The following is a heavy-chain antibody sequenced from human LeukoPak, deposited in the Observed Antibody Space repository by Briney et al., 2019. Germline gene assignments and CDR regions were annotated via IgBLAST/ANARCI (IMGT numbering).Heavy chain of an antibody. CDR3: ARALNYDSSGYPGA. CDR1: GGSISSSNW. Sequence: SETLSLTCAVSGGSISSSNWWSWVRQPPGKGLEWIGEIYHSGSTNYNPSLKSRVTISVDKSKNQVSLKLSSVTAADTAVYYCARALNYDSSGYPGAWGQGTLVTVSS. D-gene: IGHD3-22*01. J-gene: IGHJ5*02. CDR2: IYHSGST. V-gene: IGHV4-4*02.